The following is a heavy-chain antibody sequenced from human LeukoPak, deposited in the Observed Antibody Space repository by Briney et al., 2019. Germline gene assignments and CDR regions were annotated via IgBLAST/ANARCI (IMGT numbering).Heavy chain of an antibody. J-gene: IGHJ4*02. Sequence: GRSLRLSCAASGFTFTSYGMHWVRQAPGKGLEWVAVIWYDGRNEYYVDSVKGRFTTSRDNSKNTVYLQMNSLRAEDTAVYFCARDLSIAVFDYWGQGTLVTVSS. CDR3: ARDLSIAVFDY. CDR1: GFTFTSYG. V-gene: IGHV3-33*01. CDR2: IWYDGRNE. D-gene: IGHD6-19*01.